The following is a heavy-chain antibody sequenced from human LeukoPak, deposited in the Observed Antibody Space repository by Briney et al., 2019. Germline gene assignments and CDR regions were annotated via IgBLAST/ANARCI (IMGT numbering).Heavy chain of an antibody. J-gene: IGHJ4*02. CDR1: GFTFSSYA. CDR3: AGGGVYSSSWIDY. CDR2: ISSNGGST. V-gene: IGHV3-64*01. D-gene: IGHD6-13*01. Sequence: GGSLRLSCAASGFTFSSYAMHWVRQAPGKGLEYVSAISSNGGSTYYANSVKGRFTISRDNSKNTLYLQMGSLRAEDTAVYYCAGGGVYSSSWIDYWGQGTLVTVSS.